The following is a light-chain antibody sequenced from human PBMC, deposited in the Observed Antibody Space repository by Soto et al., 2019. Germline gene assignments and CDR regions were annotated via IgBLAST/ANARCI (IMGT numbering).Light chain of an antibody. V-gene: IGKV3-20*01. CDR1: QSVSSSY. J-gene: IGKJ5*01. CDR3: QQYGSAIT. CDR2: GAS. Sequence: EIVLTQSPGTLSLSPGERATLSCRASQSVSSSYLAWYQQKPGQAPRLLIYGASSRATGIPDRFSGSGSGTDFTLTISRLEPEXFAVYYCQQYGSAITFGQGTRLEIK.